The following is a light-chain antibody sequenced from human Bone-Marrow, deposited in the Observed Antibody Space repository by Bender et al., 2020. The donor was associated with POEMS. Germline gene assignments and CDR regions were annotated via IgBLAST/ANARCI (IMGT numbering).Light chain of an antibody. CDR3: QSYFSSNREV. CDR2: EDN. Sequence: NFMLTQPHSVSESPGKTVTISCTRSSGRIDSNYVNWYQQRPGSSPTTVIFEDNQRPSGVPDRFSGSVDISSNSASLTISGLRTEDEADYYCQSYFSSNREVLGGGTRLTVL. V-gene: IGLV6-57*01. J-gene: IGLJ3*02. CDR1: SGRIDSNY.